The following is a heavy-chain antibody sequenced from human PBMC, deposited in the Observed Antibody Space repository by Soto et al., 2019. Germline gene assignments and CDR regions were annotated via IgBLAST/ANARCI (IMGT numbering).Heavy chain of an antibody. CDR1: GFIFSKFG. CDR3: AREFSLALHF. J-gene: IGHJ4*02. CDR2: VWYDGSTK. Sequence: QLVESGGAVVQPGTSLRLSCSASGFIFSKFGMYWVRQAPGKGLEWVAVVWYDGSTKYYGDSVKGRFTISRDNSKNMVYLQMDSLRVDDTAVYYCAREFSLALHFWGQGSLVTVSS. V-gene: IGHV3-33*07. D-gene: IGHD3-16*01.